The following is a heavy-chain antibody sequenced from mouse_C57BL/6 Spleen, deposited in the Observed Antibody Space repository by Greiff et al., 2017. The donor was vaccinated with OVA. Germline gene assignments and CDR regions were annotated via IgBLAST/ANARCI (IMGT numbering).Heavy chain of an antibody. CDR3: ARSDGYYGYFDV. J-gene: IGHJ1*03. CDR1: GYTFTSYW. Sequence: QVHVKQPGAELVKPGASVKLSCKASGYTFTSYWMHWVKQRPGQGLEWIGMIHPNSGSTNYNEKFKSKATLTVDKSSSTAYMQLSSLTSEDSAVYYCARSDGYYGYFDVWGTGTTVTVSS. D-gene: IGHD2-3*01. V-gene: IGHV1-64*01. CDR2: IHPNSGST.